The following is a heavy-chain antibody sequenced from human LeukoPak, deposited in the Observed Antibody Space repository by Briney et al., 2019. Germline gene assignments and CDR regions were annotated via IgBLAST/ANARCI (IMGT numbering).Heavy chain of an antibody. CDR1: GFTFSSYW. CDR3: ATIYYYGSGDGSP. J-gene: IGHJ5*02. CDR2: INSDGSST. V-gene: IGHV3-74*01. Sequence: GGSLRLSCAASGFTFSSYWMHWVRQAPGKGLVWVSRINSDGSSTSYADSVKGRFTISRDNAKNTLYLQMNSLRAEDTAVYYCATIYYYGSGDGSPWGQGTLVTVSS. D-gene: IGHD3-10*01.